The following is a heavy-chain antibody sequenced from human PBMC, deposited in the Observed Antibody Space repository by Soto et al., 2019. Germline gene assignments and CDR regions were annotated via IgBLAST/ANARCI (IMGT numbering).Heavy chain of an antibody. CDR3: AREGRMVATTQHAYNWFDP. CDR1: GGSISSGCYY. V-gene: IGHV4-31*03. D-gene: IGHD5-12*01. Sequence: SETLSLTCTVSGGSISSGCYYWSWLRQHPGKGLEWIGYIYYSGSTYYTPSLKSRVTISVDTSKNQFSLKLSSVTAADTAVYYCAREGRMVATTQHAYNWFDPWGQGTLVTVSS. CDR2: IYYSGST. J-gene: IGHJ5*02.